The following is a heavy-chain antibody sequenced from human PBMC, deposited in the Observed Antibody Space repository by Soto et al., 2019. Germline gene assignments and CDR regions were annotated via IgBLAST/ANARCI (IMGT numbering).Heavy chain of an antibody. D-gene: IGHD2-15*01. J-gene: IGHJ4*02. V-gene: IGHV4-30-4*01. Sequence: SETLSLTCTVSGGSISSGDYYWSWIRQPPGKGLEWIGYIYYSGSTYYNPSLKSRVTISVDTSKNQFSLKLSSVTAADTAVYYCARVYCSGGSCYRKEKYYFDYSGQGTLVTVSS. CDR1: GGSISSGDYY. CDR2: IYYSGST. CDR3: ARVYCSGGSCYRKEKYYFDY.